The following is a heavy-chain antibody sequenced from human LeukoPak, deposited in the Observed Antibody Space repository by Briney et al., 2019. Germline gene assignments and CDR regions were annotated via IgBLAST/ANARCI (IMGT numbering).Heavy chain of an antibody. J-gene: IGHJ6*03. CDR2: IYYIRST. CDR3: AIGFGEDYYYYYMDV. CDR1: GGSINSYY. D-gene: IGHD3-10*01. Sequence: SETLSLTCTVSGGSINSYYWSWVRQPPGKGLEWIGYIYYIRSTNYNPSLKSRVTISVDTSKNQFSLKLSSVTAADTAVYYCAIGFGEDYYYYYMDVWGKGTTVTVSS. V-gene: IGHV4-59*08.